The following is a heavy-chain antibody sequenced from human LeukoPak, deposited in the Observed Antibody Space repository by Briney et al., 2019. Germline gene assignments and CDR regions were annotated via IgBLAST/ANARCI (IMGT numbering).Heavy chain of an antibody. CDR2: IKSKTDGGTT. V-gene: IGHV3-15*01. J-gene: IGHJ4*02. D-gene: IGHD5-18*01. CDR1: GFTFSNAW. CDR3: TTDRGYSYGWDNY. Sequence: PGGSLRLSCAASGFTFSNAWMSWVRQAPGKGLEWVGRIKSKTDGGTTDYAAPVKGRFTISRDDSKNTLYLQMNSLKTEDTAVYYCTTDRGYSYGWDNYWGQGTLVTVSS.